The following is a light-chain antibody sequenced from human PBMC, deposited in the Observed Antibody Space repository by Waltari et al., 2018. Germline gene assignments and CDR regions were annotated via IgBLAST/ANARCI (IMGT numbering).Light chain of an antibody. CDR3: QQRSSWPYT. CDR2: DAS. CDR1: QSVSSY. Sequence: EIVLTQSPATLSLSPGERATLSCRASQSVSSYLAWHQQKPGQAPRLLIYDASNRATGIPARFSASGSGTDFTLTLSSLEPEDFAVYYCQQRSSWPYTFGQGTKLEIK. J-gene: IGKJ2*01. V-gene: IGKV3-11*01.